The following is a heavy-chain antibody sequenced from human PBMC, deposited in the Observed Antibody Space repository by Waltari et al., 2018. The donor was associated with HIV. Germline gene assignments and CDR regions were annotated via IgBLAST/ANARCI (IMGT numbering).Heavy chain of an antibody. CDR2: NNHMSNS. CDR1: GGTFSGYY. D-gene: IGHD3-10*01. Sequence: QVQLQQWGAGLLKPSETLSLTCAVYGGTFSGYYWSWIRQSPGQGLEWIAENNHMSNSNYNTSLKSLVTLSVDASNTQFAPNLTSGTAADTAVYYWARGAGITRDRGVTYPLFFDFWGQGFRVTVSS. J-gene: IGHJ4*02. CDR3: ARGAGITRDRGVTYPLFFDF. V-gene: IGHV4-34*01.